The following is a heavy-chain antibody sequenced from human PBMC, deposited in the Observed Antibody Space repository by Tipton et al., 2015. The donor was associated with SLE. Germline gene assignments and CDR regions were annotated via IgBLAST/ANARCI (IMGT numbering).Heavy chain of an antibody. J-gene: IGHJ4*02. CDR2: IKQDGSEK. D-gene: IGHD6-19*01. Sequence: GSLRLSCAASGFTFSSYSMNWVRQAPGKGLEWVATIKQDGSEKFYVDSLKGRITISRDNARNSVYLQISSLSADDTAIYFCVGGVGWLPDYWGQGTLVTVSS. CDR1: GFTFSSYS. V-gene: IGHV3-7*01. CDR3: VGGVGWLPDY.